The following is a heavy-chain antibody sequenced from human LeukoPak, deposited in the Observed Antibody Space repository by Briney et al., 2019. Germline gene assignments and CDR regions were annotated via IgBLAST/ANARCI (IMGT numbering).Heavy chain of an antibody. V-gene: IGHV4-34*01. D-gene: IGHD3-22*01. CDR2: INHSGST. J-gene: IGHJ4*02. CDR1: GGSFSGYY. CDR3: ARQRNYYDSSGYPDY. Sequence: SETLSLTCAVYGGSFSGYYWSWIRQPPGKGLEWIGEINHSGSTNYNPSLKSRVTISVDTSKNQFSLKLSSVTAADTAVYYCARQRNYYDSSGYPDYWGQGTLVTVSS.